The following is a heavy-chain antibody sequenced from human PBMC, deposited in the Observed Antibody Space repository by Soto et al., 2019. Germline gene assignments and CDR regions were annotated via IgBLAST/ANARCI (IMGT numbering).Heavy chain of an antibody. D-gene: IGHD3-10*01. Sequence: QVQLQESGPGLVKPSETLSLTCTVSGGSISSYYWSWIRQPPGKGLEWIGYIYYSGSTNDNPSLKSRVTISVDTSKNQFSLKLSSVTAADTAVYYCARAPRGNYGYPSYFDYWGQGTLVTVSS. CDR2: IYYSGST. V-gene: IGHV4-59*01. CDR1: GGSISSYY. J-gene: IGHJ4*02. CDR3: ARAPRGNYGYPSYFDY.